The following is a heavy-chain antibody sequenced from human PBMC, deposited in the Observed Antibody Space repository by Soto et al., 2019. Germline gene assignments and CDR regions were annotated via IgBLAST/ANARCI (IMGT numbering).Heavy chain of an antibody. J-gene: IGHJ6*02. CDR1: GGSFSGYY. CDR2: INHSGST. Sequence: SETLSLTCAVYGGSFSGYYWSWIRQPPGKGLEWIGEINHSGSTNYNPSLKSRVTISVDTPKNQFSLKLSSVTAADTAVYYCARSLGARITIFGVVPDPYGMDVWGQGTTVTVSS. V-gene: IGHV4-34*01. CDR3: ARSLGARITIFGVVPDPYGMDV. D-gene: IGHD3-3*01.